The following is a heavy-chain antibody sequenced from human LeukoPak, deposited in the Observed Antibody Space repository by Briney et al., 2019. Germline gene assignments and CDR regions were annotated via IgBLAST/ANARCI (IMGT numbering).Heavy chain of an antibody. Sequence: SETLSLTCAVYGGSFSGYYWSWIRQPPGKGLEWIGEINHSGSTNYNPSLKSRVTISVDTSKNQFSLKLSSVTAADTAMYYCASAIVVVPAALGYWGQGTLVTVSS. CDR3: ASAIVVVPAALGY. V-gene: IGHV4-34*01. D-gene: IGHD2-2*01. J-gene: IGHJ4*02. CDR2: INHSGST. CDR1: GGSFSGYY.